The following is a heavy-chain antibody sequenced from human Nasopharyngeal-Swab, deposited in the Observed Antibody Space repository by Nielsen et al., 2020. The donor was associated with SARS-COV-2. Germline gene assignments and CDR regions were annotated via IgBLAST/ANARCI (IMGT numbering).Heavy chain of an antibody. J-gene: IGHJ4*02. D-gene: IGHD1-1*01. CDR2: FHPHGFP. CDR3: GRGLDHHKVGNV. Sequence: SETLSLTCNVSGGSFNNFYASWVRQPPGKGLEWIGEFHPHGFPSYNPSLWSRVPISVDPSKNQLSLKFRSVTAADTAVYYCGRGLDHHKVGNVWGPGIRVTVSS. CDR1: GGSFNNFY. V-gene: IGHV4-34*01.